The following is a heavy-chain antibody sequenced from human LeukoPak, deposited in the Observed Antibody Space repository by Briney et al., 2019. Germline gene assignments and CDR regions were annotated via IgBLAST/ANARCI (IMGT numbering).Heavy chain of an antibody. V-gene: IGHV3-23*01. Sequence: GGSLRLSCAASGFTFSSYAMSWVRQAPGKGLEWVSAISGSGGSTYYADSVKGRFTISRDNSKNTLYLQMNCLRAEDTAVHYCAKEGSNWGRYFDYWGQGTLVTVSS. CDR1: GFTFSSYA. CDR3: AKEGSNWGRYFDY. J-gene: IGHJ4*02. D-gene: IGHD7-27*01. CDR2: ISGSGGST.